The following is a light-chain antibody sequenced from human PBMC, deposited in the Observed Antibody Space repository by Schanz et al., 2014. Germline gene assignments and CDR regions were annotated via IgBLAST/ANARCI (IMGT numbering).Light chain of an antibody. CDR3: QQYGSSAST. Sequence: EVVLTQSPGTLSLSPGERVTLSCRASHSVGSSYVAWYQHRPGQAPRLLIYEASKRATGIPARFSGSGSGTDFSLTISSLEPEDFAVYYCQQYGSSASTFGQGTKVEIE. CDR2: EAS. V-gene: IGKV3-20*01. CDR1: HSVGSSY. J-gene: IGKJ2*01.